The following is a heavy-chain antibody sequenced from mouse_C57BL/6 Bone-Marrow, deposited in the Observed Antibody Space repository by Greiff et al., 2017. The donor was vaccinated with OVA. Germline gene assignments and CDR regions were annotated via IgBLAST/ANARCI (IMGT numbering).Heavy chain of an antibody. J-gene: IGHJ2*01. CDR1: GYTFTDYE. V-gene: IGHV1-15*01. D-gene: IGHD2-14*01. CDR3: TLGGVRRTVTVFDY. Sequence: VQLQQSGAELVRPGASVTLSCKASGYTFTDYEMHWVKQTPVHGLEWIGAIDPETGGTAYNQEFKGKAILTADKSSSTAYMELRSLTSEDSAVYYGTLGGVRRTVTVFDYWGQGTTLTVS. CDR2: IDPETGGT.